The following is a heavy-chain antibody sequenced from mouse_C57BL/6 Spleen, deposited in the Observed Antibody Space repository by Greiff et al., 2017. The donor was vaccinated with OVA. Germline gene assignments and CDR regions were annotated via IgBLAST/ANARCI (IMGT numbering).Heavy chain of an antibody. V-gene: IGHV1-53*01. Sequence: VQLQQPGTELVKPGASVKLSCKASGYTFTSYWMHWVKQRPGQGLEWIGNINPSNGGTNYNEKFKSKATLTVDKSSSTAYMQLSSLTSEDSAVYYCAREGSAGFLWFAYWGQGTLVTVSA. CDR1: GYTFTSYW. D-gene: IGHD3-2*02. J-gene: IGHJ3*01. CDR3: AREGSAGFLWFAY. CDR2: INPSNGGT.